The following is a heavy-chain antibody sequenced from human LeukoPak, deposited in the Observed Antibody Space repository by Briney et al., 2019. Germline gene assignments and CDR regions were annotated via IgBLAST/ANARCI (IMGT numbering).Heavy chain of an antibody. CDR3: ASRKKGMATAGFDY. CDR2: IYPGDSDT. V-gene: IGHV5-51*01. D-gene: IGHD5-24*01. Sequence: GESLKISCRSSGYSFTSYWIGWVRQMPGKGLEWMGIIYPGDSDTRYNPSFQGQVTISAEKSISTAYLQWSSLKASDTALYYCASRKKGMATAGFDYWGQGTLVTVSS. J-gene: IGHJ4*02. CDR1: GYSFTSYW.